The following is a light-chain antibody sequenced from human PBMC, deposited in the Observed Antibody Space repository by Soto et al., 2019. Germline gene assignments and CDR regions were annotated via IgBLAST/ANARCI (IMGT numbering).Light chain of an antibody. CDR3: QKYNCAPWK. V-gene: IGKV1-27*01. J-gene: IGKJ1*01. CDR1: QGISNY. CDR2: AAS. Sequence: DIQMTQSPSSLSASVGDRVTITCRASQGISNYLAWYQQKPGKVPKLLIYAASTLQSGVPSRFSGRRSSTDFTLTISSLQPEGVASYYCQKYNCAPWKFGKGTKVEIK.